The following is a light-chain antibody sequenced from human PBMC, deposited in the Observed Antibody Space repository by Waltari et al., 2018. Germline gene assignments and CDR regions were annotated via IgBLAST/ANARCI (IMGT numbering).Light chain of an antibody. CDR2: DDS. Sequence: SYVLTQSPSVSVAPGQTATITCGGTNIGSKNVHWYQQRPGQAPVLVVYDDSDRPSGIPERFSGSNSANTATLTISRVDSGDEADYYCQVWDSSFDRVVFGGGTKLTVL. CDR3: QVWDSSFDRVV. J-gene: IGLJ2*01. CDR1: NIGSKN. V-gene: IGLV3-21*02.